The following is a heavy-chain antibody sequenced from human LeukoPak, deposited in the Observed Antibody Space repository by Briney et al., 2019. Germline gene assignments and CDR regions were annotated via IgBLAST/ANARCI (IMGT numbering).Heavy chain of an antibody. CDR1: GGSISSGYYY. CDR3: ARESRSKQYSSGWYDYYYYYMDV. CDR2: IYTSGST. V-gene: IGHV4-61*02. D-gene: IGHD6-19*01. J-gene: IGHJ6*03. Sequence: SETLSLTCTVSGGSISSGYYYWTWIRQPAGKGLEWIGRIYTSGSTNYNPSLRSRVTISVDTSKNQFSLKLSSVTAADTAVYYCARESRSKQYSSGWYDYYYYYMDVWGKGTTVTVSS.